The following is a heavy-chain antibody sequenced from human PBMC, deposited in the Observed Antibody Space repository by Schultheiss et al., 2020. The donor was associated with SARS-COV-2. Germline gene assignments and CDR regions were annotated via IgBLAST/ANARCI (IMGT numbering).Heavy chain of an antibody. J-gene: IGHJ5*02. D-gene: IGHD1-26*01. CDR1: GGSISSSNW. Sequence: SETLSLTCAVSGGSISSSNWWSWVRQPPGKGLEWIGEIHPAGSLHYNPSLNSRVTISMDKSKNQFYLSLTSVTAADTAVYYCARNVWGPKIDLWGQGALVTVSS. CDR2: IHPAGSL. V-gene: IGHV4-4*02. CDR3: ARNVWGPKIDL.